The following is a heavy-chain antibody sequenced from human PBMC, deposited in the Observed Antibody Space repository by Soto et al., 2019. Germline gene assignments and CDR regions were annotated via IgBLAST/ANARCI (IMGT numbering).Heavy chain of an antibody. Sequence: SSETLSLTCAVYGGSFSGYYWSWIRQPPGKGLEWIGEINHSGSTNYNPSLKSRVTISVDTSKNQFSLKLSSVTAADTAVYYCASGGGLLLSQNGNQKYYFDYWGQGTLVTVSS. D-gene: IGHD3-22*01. CDR3: ASGGGLLLSQNGNQKYYFDY. J-gene: IGHJ4*02. CDR1: GGSFSGYY. V-gene: IGHV4-34*01. CDR2: INHSGST.